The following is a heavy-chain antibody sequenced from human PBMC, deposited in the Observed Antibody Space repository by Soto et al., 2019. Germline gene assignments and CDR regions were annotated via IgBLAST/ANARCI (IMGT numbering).Heavy chain of an antibody. Sequence: EVQLVESGGGLVKPGGSLRLSCAASGFTFSTYSMNWARQAPGKGLEWVSSISSSSSYIYYADTVKSRFTISRDNAKNSLYLQMNSLRAEDTAVYYCASGYSYAYFDYWGQGTLVTVSS. CDR1: GFTFSTYS. D-gene: IGHD5-18*01. J-gene: IGHJ4*02. CDR2: ISSSSSYI. V-gene: IGHV3-21*01. CDR3: ASGYSYAYFDY.